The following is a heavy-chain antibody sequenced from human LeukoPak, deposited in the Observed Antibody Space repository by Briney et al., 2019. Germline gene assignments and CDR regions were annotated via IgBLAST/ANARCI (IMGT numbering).Heavy chain of an antibody. J-gene: IGHJ5*02. V-gene: IGHV4-4*07. CDR2: VFTSGTT. CDR1: GDSMSTFD. CDR3: AKPCPSGWYFFDP. Sequence: SETLSLTCNVSGDSMSTFDWSWIRQPAGKGLEWVGQVFTSGTTAYTSSLKSRLTISIDKSSNQVSLKLISVTAADTAVYYCAKPCPSGWYFFDPWGQGALVIVSS. D-gene: IGHD6-19*01.